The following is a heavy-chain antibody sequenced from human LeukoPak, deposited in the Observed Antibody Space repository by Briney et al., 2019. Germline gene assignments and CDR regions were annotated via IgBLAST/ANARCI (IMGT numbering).Heavy chain of an antibody. CDR3: ARGKVLRYFDWLSTMGERHYFDY. D-gene: IGHD3-9*01. J-gene: IGHJ4*02. CDR1: GDSISTNHW. CDR2: VYHSGST. V-gene: IGHV4-4*02. Sequence: SGTLSLTCAVSGDSISTNHWWSWVRQPPGKGLEWIGEVYHSGSTNYNPSLKSRVTISVDTSKNQFSLKLSSVTAADTAVYYCARGKVLRYFDWLSTMGERHYFDYWGQGTLVTVSS.